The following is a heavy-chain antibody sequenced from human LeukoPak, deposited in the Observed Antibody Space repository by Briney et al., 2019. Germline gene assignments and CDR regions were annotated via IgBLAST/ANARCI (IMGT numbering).Heavy chain of an antibody. CDR2: INSDGSST. J-gene: IGHJ4*02. D-gene: IGHD3-22*01. Sequence: GGSLRLSCAASGFTFSSYWMHWVRQAPGKGLVWVSRINSDGSSTSYADSVKGRFTISRDNAKNTLYLQMNSLRAEDTAVYYCARGGVGVIPVCWGQGTLVTVSS. V-gene: IGHV3-74*01. CDR1: GFTFSSYW. CDR3: ARGGVGVIPVC.